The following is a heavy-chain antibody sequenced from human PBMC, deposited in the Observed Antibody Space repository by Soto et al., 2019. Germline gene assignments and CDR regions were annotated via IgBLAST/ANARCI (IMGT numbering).Heavy chain of an antibody. Sequence: GASVKVSCKASGYTFTSYYMHWVRQAPGQGLEWMGIINPSGGSTSYAQKFQGRVTMTRDTSTSTVYMELSSLRSEDTAVYYCARAEVVGATIYWFDPWGQGTRVTVSS. V-gene: IGHV1-46*01. D-gene: IGHD1-26*01. CDR3: ARAEVVGATIYWFDP. CDR2: INPSGGST. J-gene: IGHJ5*02. CDR1: GYTFTSYY.